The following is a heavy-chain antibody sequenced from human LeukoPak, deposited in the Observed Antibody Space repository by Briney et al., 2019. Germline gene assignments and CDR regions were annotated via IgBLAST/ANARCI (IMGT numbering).Heavy chain of an antibody. CDR1: GYNFPIYW. CDR2: IYPDDSNT. V-gene: IGHV5-51*01. D-gene: IGHD5/OR15-5a*01. Sequence: GESLKISCQGSGYNFPIYWIGWVRQMPGQGLEWMGIIYPDDSNTIYGPSFQGQVTISADKSISTAYLQWSSLKASDTAMYYCARPSTMGGSSFGYWGQGTLVTVSS. CDR3: ARPSTMGGSSFGY. J-gene: IGHJ4*02.